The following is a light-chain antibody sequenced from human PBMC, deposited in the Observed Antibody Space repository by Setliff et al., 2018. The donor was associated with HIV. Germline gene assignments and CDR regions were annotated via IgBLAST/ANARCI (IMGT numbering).Light chain of an antibody. Sequence: QSALSQPASVSGSPGQSITISCTGTPSDVGGFTLVSWYQKYPDRVPKLIIYDVSKRPSRVSDRFSGSKSANTASLTISGLQAEDEADYYCLSYTGSNTVVFGSGTKVTVL. CDR1: PSDVGGFTL. CDR2: DVS. J-gene: IGLJ1*01. V-gene: IGLV2-23*02. CDR3: LSYTGSNTVV.